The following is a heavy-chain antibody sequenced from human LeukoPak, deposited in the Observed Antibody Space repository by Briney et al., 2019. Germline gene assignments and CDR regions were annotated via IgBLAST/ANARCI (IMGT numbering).Heavy chain of an antibody. V-gene: IGHV4-4*07. CDR3: ARSTGWSSDLFDY. J-gene: IGHJ4*02. CDR2: IYTSEST. CDR1: GGSISSYY. Sequence: SETLSLTCTVSGGSISSYYWNWIRQPAGKGLEWIGHIYTSESTNYNPSLKSRVTISVDNSKNQFSLRLISVTAADTAVYYCARSTGWSSDLFDYWGQGTLVTVSS. D-gene: IGHD6-19*01.